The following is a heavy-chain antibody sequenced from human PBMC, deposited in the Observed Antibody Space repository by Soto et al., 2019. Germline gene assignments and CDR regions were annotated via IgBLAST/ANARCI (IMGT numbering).Heavy chain of an antibody. J-gene: IGHJ3*02. CDR3: ARGGIAVAGMGAFDI. CDR1: GFTVSSIY. Sequence: GGSLRLSCAASGFTVSSIYMSWVRQAPGKGLEWVSVIYSGGSTYYADSVKGRFTISRHNSKNTLYLQMNSLRAEDTAVYYCARGGIAVAGMGAFDIWGQGTMVTVSS. D-gene: IGHD6-19*01. CDR2: IYSGGST. V-gene: IGHV3-53*04.